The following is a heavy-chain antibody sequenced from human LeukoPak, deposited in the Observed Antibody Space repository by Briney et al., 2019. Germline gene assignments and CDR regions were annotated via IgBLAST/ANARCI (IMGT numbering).Heavy chain of an antibody. Sequence: ASVTVSCTASGGTFSSYAISWVRQAPGQGLEWMGWISAYNGNTNYAQKLQGRVTMTTDTSTSTAYMELRSLRSDDTAVYYCARTYYDFWSGTLVVFDYWGQGTLVTVSS. J-gene: IGHJ4*02. CDR2: ISAYNGNT. V-gene: IGHV1-18*01. D-gene: IGHD3-3*01. CDR1: GGTFSSYA. CDR3: ARTYYDFWSGTLVVFDY.